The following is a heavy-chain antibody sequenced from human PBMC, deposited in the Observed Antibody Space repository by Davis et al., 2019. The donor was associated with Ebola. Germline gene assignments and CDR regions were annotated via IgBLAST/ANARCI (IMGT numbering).Heavy chain of an antibody. D-gene: IGHD5-12*01. CDR1: GFTFSDYG. CDR3: ARKSGPDY. J-gene: IGHJ4*02. Sequence: PGGSLRLSCAASGFTFSDYGIHWVRQAPGKGLEWVAVISYDGSDKYYADSVKGRFTISRDNSKNTLYLQMNSLRAEDTAVYYCARKSGPDYWGQGTLVTVSS. CDR2: ISYDGSDK. V-gene: IGHV3-30*04.